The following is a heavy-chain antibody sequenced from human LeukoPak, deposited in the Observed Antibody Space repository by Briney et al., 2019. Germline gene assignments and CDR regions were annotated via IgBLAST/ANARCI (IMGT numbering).Heavy chain of an antibody. Sequence: GGSLRLSCAASGFTFSSYAMNWVRQAPGKGLEWVSGIGYTGDRTFYADSVKGRFTVSRDSSKNTLFLHMNSLRAEDTALYYCAKSPTVDAAFDIWGQGTMVTV. V-gene: IGHV3-23*01. J-gene: IGHJ3*02. CDR2: IGYTGDRT. CDR3: AKSPTVDAAFDI. CDR1: GFTFSSYA. D-gene: IGHD4-23*01.